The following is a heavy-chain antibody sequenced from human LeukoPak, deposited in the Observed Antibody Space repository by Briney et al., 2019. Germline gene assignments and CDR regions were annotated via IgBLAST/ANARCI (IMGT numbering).Heavy chain of an antibody. J-gene: IGHJ6*02. CDR1: GFTFSSYA. Sequence: GGSLRLSCAASGFTFSSYAMSWVRQAPGKGLEWVSAISGSGGSTYYADFVKGRFTISRDNSKNTLYLQMNSLRAEDAAVYYCARGSVLWFGELLTYYYYGMDVWGQGTTVTVSS. CDR2: ISGSGGST. V-gene: IGHV3-23*01. D-gene: IGHD3-10*01. CDR3: ARGSVLWFGELLTYYYYGMDV.